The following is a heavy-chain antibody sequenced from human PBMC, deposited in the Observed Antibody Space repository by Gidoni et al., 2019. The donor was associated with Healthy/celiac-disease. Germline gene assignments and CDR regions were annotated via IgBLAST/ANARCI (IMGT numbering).Heavy chain of an antibody. V-gene: IGHV3-15*01. D-gene: IGHD6-19*01. J-gene: IGHJ6*02. Sequence: EVQLVESGGGLVKPGGSLRLSCAASGFTFSNAWMSWVRQAPGKGLEWVGRIKSKTDGGTTDYAAPVKGRFTISRDDSKNTLYLQMNSLKTEDTAVYYCTTGPVDSSGWYPIGMDVWGQGTTVTVSS. CDR2: IKSKTDGGTT. CDR3: TTGPVDSSGWYPIGMDV. CDR1: GFTFSNAW.